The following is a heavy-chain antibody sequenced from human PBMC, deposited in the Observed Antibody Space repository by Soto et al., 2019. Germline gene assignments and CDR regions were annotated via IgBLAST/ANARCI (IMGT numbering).Heavy chain of an antibody. Sequence: GGSLRLSCAASGFTFSSYGMHWVRQAPGKGLEWVAVIWYDGSNKYYADSVKGRFTISRDNSKNTLYLQMNSLRAEDTAVYYCARDGPNWNYEVNDAFDIWGQGTMVTVSS. CDR3: ARDGPNWNYEVNDAFDI. D-gene: IGHD1-7*01. CDR1: GFTFSSYG. V-gene: IGHV3-33*01. CDR2: IWYDGSNK. J-gene: IGHJ3*02.